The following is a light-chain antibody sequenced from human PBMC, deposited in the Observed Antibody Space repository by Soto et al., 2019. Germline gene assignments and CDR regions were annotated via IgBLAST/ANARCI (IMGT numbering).Light chain of an antibody. J-gene: IGKJ1*01. CDR1: QTVINN. Sequence: VMTQAPATLSVSPGEGATLSCRASQTVINNVAWYQLTPGQAPRILIYGASTRATGIPARFSGSGSGTDFTLTISSLQSEDFAVYYCQQYNDWPTFGQGTKVDIK. CDR3: QQYNDWPT. V-gene: IGKV3-15*01. CDR2: GAS.